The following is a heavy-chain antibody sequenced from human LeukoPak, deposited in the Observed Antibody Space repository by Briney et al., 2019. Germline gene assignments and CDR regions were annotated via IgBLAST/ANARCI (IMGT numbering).Heavy chain of an antibody. CDR3: ARARRQWVVGVTIRGDNPPYYFDY. D-gene: IGHD6-19*01. J-gene: IGHJ4*02. V-gene: IGHV4-39*07. CDR2: IYYSGST. CDR1: GGSIIRSSYY. Sequence: SSETLSLTCTVSGGSIIRSSYYWGWIRQPPGKGLEWIGSIYYSGSTNYTPSLKSRVTISVDTSMNQFSLNRSSVSAPAAAVSYCARARRQWVVGVTIRGDNPPYYFDYWGQGTLVTVSS.